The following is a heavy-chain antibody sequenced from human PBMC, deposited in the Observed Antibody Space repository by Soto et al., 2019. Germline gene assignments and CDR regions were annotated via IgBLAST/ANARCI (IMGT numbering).Heavy chain of an antibody. CDR1: GYTFTGYY. CDR3: ARVRRGYSGYDPPYYFDY. J-gene: IGHJ4*02. V-gene: IGHV1-2*02. D-gene: IGHD5-12*01. CDR2: INPNRGGT. Sequence: ASVKVSCKASGYTFTGYYMHWVRQAPGQGLEWMGWINPNRGGTNYAQKFQGRVTMTRDTSISTAYMELSRLRSDDTAVYYCARVRRGYSGYDPPYYFDYWGQGTLVTVSS.